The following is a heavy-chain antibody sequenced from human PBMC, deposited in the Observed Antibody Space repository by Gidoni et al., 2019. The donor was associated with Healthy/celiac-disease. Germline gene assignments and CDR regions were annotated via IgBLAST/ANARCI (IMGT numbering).Heavy chain of an antibody. CDR2: IWYDGSNK. V-gene: IGHV3-33*01. D-gene: IGHD3-22*01. CDR1: GFTFSSYV. J-gene: IGHJ2*01. CDR3: AREESDYYDSSGYPYFDL. Sequence: QVQLVESGGAGVQPGRSLSLSGAASGFTFSSYVMHWVRQGPGKGLEWVAVIWYDGSNKYYADSVKGRFTISRDNSKNTLYLQMNSLRAEDTAVYYCAREESDYYDSSGYPYFDLWGRGTLVTVSS.